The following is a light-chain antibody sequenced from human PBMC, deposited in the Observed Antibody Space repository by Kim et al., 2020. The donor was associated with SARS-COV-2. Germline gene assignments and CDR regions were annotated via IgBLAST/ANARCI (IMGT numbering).Light chain of an antibody. V-gene: IGKV1-39*01. J-gene: IGKJ2*01. CDR2: GTS. CDR1: QTVVST. Sequence: CASVGDRINITCRTRQTVVSTLNWYQQKTGNAPALLIYGTSNVKSGVPPRFSGSGSETDFTLTIRSVQREDFATYYCQQTYSAPYTFGQGTKLEI. CDR3: QQTYSAPYT.